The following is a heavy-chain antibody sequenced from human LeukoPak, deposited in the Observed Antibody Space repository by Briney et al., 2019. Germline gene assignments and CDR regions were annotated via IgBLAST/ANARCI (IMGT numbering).Heavy chain of an antibody. CDR2: ISAYNGNT. CDR1: GYTFTSYG. D-gene: IGHD6-13*01. V-gene: IGHV1-18*01. Sequence: ASVKVSCKASGYTFTSYGISWVRQAPGQGLEWMGWISAYNGNTNYAQKLQGRVTITTDTSTSTAYMELRSLRSDDTAVYYCASDYSSSWLRGYYYYMDVWGKGTTVTVSS. CDR3: ASDYSSSWLRGYYYYMDV. J-gene: IGHJ6*03.